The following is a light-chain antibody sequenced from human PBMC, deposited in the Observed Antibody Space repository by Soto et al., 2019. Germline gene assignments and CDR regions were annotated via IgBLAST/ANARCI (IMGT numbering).Light chain of an antibody. Sequence: EIVLTQSPGILSLSPGERATLSCRASQSVSNDFLAWYQQKPGQAPRLLIYGASTRATDVPDRFSGSGSGADFTLSISRLEPEDFATYFCLQHSDYPFTFGQGTRLEI. V-gene: IGKV3-20*01. J-gene: IGKJ2*01. CDR1: QSVSNDF. CDR2: GAS. CDR3: LQHSDYPFT.